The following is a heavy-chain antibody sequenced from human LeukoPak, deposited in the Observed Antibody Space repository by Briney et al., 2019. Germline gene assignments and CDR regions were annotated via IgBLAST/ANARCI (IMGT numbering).Heavy chain of an antibody. V-gene: IGHV4-39*01. D-gene: IGHD6-13*01. CDR3: ARHRSSPLYYFDY. CDR2: IYYSGST. CDR1: GGSISSSSYY. J-gene: IGHJ4*02. Sequence: SETLSLACTVSGGSISSSSYYWGWIRQPPGKGLEWIGSIYYSGSTYYNPSLKSRVTISVDTSKNQFSLKLSSVTAADTAVYYCARHRSSPLYYFDYWGQGTLVTVSS.